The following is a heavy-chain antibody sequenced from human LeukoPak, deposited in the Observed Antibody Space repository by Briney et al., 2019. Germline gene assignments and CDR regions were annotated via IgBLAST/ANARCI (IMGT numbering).Heavy chain of an antibody. CDR2: IYHSGST. Sequence: AQTLSLTCAVSGGSLSSGGYSWSWVRQPPGRGLEWLGYIYHSGSTYYNPSLKSRVTISVDRSKNQFSLKLSSVTAADTAVYYCARGWRDYYDSSGPPEGFDYWGQGTLVTVSS. J-gene: IGHJ4*02. D-gene: IGHD3-22*01. CDR1: GGSLSSGGYS. V-gene: IGHV4-30-2*01. CDR3: ARGWRDYYDSSGPPEGFDY.